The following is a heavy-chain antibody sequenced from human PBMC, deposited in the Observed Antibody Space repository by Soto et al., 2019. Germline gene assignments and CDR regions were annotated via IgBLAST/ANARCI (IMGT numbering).Heavy chain of an antibody. CDR1: GGSISSYY. D-gene: IGHD3-22*01. J-gene: IGHJ4*02. CDR3: ARAYYDSSGYPRGFDY. CDR2: IYYSGST. Sequence: SETLSLTCTVSGGSISSYYWSWIRQPPGKGLEWIGYIYYSGSTNYNPYLKSRVTISVDTSKNQFSLKLSSVTAADTAVYYCARAYYDSSGYPRGFDYWGQGTLVTVSS. V-gene: IGHV4-59*01.